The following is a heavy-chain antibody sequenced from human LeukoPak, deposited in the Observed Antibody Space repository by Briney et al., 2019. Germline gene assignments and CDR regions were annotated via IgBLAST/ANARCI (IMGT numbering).Heavy chain of an antibody. Sequence: SETLSLTRAVYGGSFSGYYWSWIRQPPGKGLEWIGEINHSGSTNYNPSLKSRVTISVDTSKNQFSLKLSSVTAADTAVYYCARVVPAATTIAVADNFDYWGQGTLVTVSS. CDR1: GGSFSGYY. CDR3: ARVVPAATTIAVADNFDY. J-gene: IGHJ4*02. D-gene: IGHD6-19*01. CDR2: INHSGST. V-gene: IGHV4-34*01.